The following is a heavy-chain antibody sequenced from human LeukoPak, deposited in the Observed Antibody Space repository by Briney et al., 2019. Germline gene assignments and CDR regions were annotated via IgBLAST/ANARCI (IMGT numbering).Heavy chain of an antibody. Sequence: GGSLRLSCAASGFTFSNYNMNWVRQAPGKGLEWVSYISSSSSTIYYADSVKGRFTISRDNAKNSLYLQMNSLRAEDTAVYYCARDGAAAGQVYWGQGTLVTVSS. D-gene: IGHD6-13*01. CDR3: ARDGAAAGQVY. CDR2: ISSSSSTI. J-gene: IGHJ4*02. CDR1: GFTFSNYN. V-gene: IGHV3-48*04.